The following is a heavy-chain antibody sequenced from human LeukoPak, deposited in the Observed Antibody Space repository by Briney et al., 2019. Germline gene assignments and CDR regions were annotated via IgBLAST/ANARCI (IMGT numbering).Heavy chain of an antibody. CDR3: AKDLYYYASGSFDY. V-gene: IGHV3-30*18. Sequence: GGSLRLSCAASGFTFSSYGMHWVRQAPGKGLEWVAVISYDRSNKYYADSVKGRFTISRDNSKNTLYLQMNSLRAEDTAVYYCAKDLYYYASGSFDYWGQGTLVTVSS. D-gene: IGHD3-10*01. CDR2: ISYDRSNK. CDR1: GFTFSSYG. J-gene: IGHJ4*02.